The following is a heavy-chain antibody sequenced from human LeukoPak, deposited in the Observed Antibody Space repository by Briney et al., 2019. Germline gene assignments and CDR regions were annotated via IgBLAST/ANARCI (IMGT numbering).Heavy chain of an antibody. CDR3: AREGRDGYITDY. V-gene: IGHV3-30-3*01. J-gene: IGHJ4*02. D-gene: IGHD5-24*01. Sequence: RGGALRLSCPASGFTFSSYAMHWVRQAPGKGREGVAVISYDGRNKYYADSVKGRFTISRDNSKNTLYLQMNSLRAEDTAVYYCAREGRDGYITDYWGQGTLVTVSS. CDR1: GFTFSSYA. CDR2: ISYDGRNK.